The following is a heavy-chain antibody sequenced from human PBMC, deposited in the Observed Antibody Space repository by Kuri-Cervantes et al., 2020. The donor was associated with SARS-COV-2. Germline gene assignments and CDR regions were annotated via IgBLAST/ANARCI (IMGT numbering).Heavy chain of an antibody. CDR3: ARDSRGYSYGYGHLFDY. D-gene: IGHD5-18*01. CDR2: ISYDGRNK. CDR1: GFTFSSYA. J-gene: IGHJ4*02. V-gene: IGHV3-30*04. Sequence: GESLKISCAASGFTFSSYAMHWVRQAPGKGLEWVAVISYDGRNKYYADSVKGRFTISRDNSKNTLYLQMNSLRDEDTAVYYCARDSRGYSYGYGHLFDYWGQGTLVTVSS.